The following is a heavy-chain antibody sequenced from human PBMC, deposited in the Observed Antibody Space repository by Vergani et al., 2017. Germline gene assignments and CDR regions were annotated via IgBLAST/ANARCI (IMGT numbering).Heavy chain of an antibody. Sequence: EVQLVQSGAEVKKPGESLRISCKGSGYSFTSYWISWLRQMPGKGLEWMGRIDPSDSYTNYSPSFQGHVTISADKSISTAYLQWSSLKASDTAMYYCARRRLRYFDWLLSDAFDIWGQGTMVTVSS. D-gene: IGHD3-9*01. J-gene: IGHJ3*02. V-gene: IGHV5-10-1*01. CDR2: IDPSDSYT. CDR1: GYSFTSYW. CDR3: ARRRLRYFDWLLSDAFDI.